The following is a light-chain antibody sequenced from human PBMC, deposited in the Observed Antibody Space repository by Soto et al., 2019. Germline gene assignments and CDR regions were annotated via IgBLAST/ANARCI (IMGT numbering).Light chain of an antibody. V-gene: IGKV3-11*01. CDR3: QQRSNWPPWT. CDR1: QSVSSY. CDR2: DAS. Sequence: VSKQSPDTLSLCPGETPTISCRLSQSVSSYLAWYQQKPGQAPRLLIYDASNRATGIPARFSGSGSGTDFTLTISSLEPEDFAVYYCQQRSNWPPWTVGQGTKVEIK. J-gene: IGKJ1*01.